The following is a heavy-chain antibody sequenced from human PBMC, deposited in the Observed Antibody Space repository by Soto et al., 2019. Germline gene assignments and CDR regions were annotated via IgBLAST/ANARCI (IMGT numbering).Heavy chain of an antibody. Sequence: EVQLLESGGGLVQPGGSLRLSCAASGFTFSTYDMTWVRQAPGKRLEWVSTIGGGGDRTYYADSVKGRLTISRDNSKNTLYLQMNSLRAEDTAVYYCAKRYCGGDCYWGFDYWGQGTLVTVSS. V-gene: IGHV3-23*01. D-gene: IGHD2-21*02. CDR2: IGGGGDRT. CDR3: AKRYCGGDCYWGFDY. J-gene: IGHJ4*02. CDR1: GFTFSTYD.